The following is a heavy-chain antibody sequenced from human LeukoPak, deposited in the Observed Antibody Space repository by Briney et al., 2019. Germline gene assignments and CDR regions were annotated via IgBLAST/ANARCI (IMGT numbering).Heavy chain of an antibody. V-gene: IGHV1-8*01. J-gene: IGHJ6*03. CDR2: INPNSGNT. D-gene: IGHD6-13*01. Sequence: ASVKVSCKASGYTFTSYDINWVRQATGQGLEWMGWINPNSGNTGYAQKIQGRVTMTRNTSISTAYMELSSLRSEDTAVYYCARAHSSSWYRNLYYYYYYMDVWGKGTTVTVSS. CDR3: ARAHSSSWYRNLYYYYYYMDV. CDR1: GYTFTSYD.